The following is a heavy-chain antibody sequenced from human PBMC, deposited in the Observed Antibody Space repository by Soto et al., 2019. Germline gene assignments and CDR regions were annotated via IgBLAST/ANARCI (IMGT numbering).Heavy chain of an antibody. CDR1: GFTFSGSA. J-gene: IGHJ5*02. Sequence: GGSLRLSCAASGFTFSGSAMHWVRQASGKGLEWVGRIRSKTNSYATAYAALVKGRFTIARDDSKDTAYLQMNSLKTEDTAVYFCTRDPRNYYDSIGSANWFDPWGQGTLVTVSS. CDR3: TRDPRNYYDSIGSANWFDP. D-gene: IGHD3-22*01. V-gene: IGHV3-73*01. CDR2: IRSKTNSYAT.